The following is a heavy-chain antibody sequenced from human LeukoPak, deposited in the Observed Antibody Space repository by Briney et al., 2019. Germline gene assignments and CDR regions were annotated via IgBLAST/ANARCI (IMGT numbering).Heavy chain of an antibody. V-gene: IGHV3-74*01. CDR1: GFTFSSYA. CDR2: INSDESST. Sequence: GGSLRLSCAASGFTFSSYAMSWVRQAPGKGLVWVSRINSDESSTSYADSVKGRFTISRDNAKNTLYLQMNSLRAEDMAVYYCARGGGYSYEVIDYWGQGTLVTVSS. J-gene: IGHJ4*02. D-gene: IGHD5-18*01. CDR3: ARGGGYSYEVIDY.